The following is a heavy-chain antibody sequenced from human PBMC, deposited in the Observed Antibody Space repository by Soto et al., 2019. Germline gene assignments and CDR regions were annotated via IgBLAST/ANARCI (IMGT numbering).Heavy chain of an antibody. V-gene: IGHV1-69*13. CDR2: IIPIFGTA. J-gene: IGHJ4*02. CDR1: GGTFSSYA. CDR3: ARDRDSGYDSLDY. D-gene: IGHD5-12*01. Sequence: SVKVSCKASGGTFSSYAISWVRQAPGQGLEWMGGIIPIFGTANYAQKFQGRVTITADESTSTAYMELSSLRSEDTAVYYCARDRDSGYDSLDYWGQGTQVTVSS.